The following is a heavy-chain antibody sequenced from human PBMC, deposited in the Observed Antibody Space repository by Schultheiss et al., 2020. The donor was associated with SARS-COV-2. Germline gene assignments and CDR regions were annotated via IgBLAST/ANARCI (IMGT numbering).Heavy chain of an antibody. V-gene: IGHV4-61*08. D-gene: IGHD3-3*01. CDR2: IYYSGST. Sequence: SETLSLTCTVSGGSISSGGYYWSWIRQHPGKGLEWIGYIYYSGSTNYNPSLKSRVTISVDTSKNQFSLKLSSVTAADTAVYYCARTRYYDFWSGPNWFDPWGQGTLVTVSS. CDR1: GGSISSGGYY. J-gene: IGHJ5*02. CDR3: ARTRYYDFWSGPNWFDP.